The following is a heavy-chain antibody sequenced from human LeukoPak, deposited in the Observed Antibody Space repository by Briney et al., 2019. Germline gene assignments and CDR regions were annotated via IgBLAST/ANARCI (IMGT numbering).Heavy chain of an antibody. V-gene: IGHV4-59*12. J-gene: IGHJ5*02. Sequence: PSETLSLTCTVSGGSISSYYWSWIRQPPGKGLEWIGYIYHSGSTYYNPSLKSRVTISVDRSKNQFSLKLSSVTAADTAVYYCARGLQATVTTRWFDPWGQGTLVTVSS. D-gene: IGHD4-11*01. CDR2: IYHSGST. CDR1: GGSISSYY. CDR3: ARGLQATVTTRWFDP.